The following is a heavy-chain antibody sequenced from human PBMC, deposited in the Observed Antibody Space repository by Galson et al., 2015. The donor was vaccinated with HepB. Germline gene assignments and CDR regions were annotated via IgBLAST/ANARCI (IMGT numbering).Heavy chain of an antibody. CDR1: GYNFTDYH. CDR2: INPNSGGT. CDR3: ARGIRYCSGGTCYSNHDAFDI. J-gene: IGHJ3*02. V-gene: IGHV1-2*02. Sequence: SCKASGYNFTDYHMHWVRQAPGQGLEWMGWINPNSGGTNHVQKFQGRVTMTRDTSISTAYMELSRLRSDDTAVYYCARGIRYCSGGTCYSNHDAFDIWGQGTMVTVSS. D-gene: IGHD2-15*01.